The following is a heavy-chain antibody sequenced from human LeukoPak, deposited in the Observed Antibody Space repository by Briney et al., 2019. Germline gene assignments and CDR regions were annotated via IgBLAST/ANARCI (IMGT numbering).Heavy chain of an antibody. CDR1: GGTFSSYA. CDR3: ARDRVDILTGYYMNYYGMDV. J-gene: IGHJ6*02. Sequence: GASVKVSCKASGGTFSSYAISWVRQAPGQGLEWMGRIIPILGIANYAQKFQGRVTITADKSTSTAYMELSSLRSEDTAGYYCARDRVDILTGYYMNYYGMDVWGQGTTVTVSS. D-gene: IGHD3-9*01. V-gene: IGHV1-69*04. CDR2: IIPILGIA.